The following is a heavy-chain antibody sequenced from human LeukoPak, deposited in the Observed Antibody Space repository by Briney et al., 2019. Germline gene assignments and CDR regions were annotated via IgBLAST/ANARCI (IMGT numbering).Heavy chain of an antibody. V-gene: IGHV3-21*01. J-gene: IGHJ4*02. CDR2: ISSSSSYI. CDR3: ARSGSYYVVFDY. CDR1: GFTFSSYS. D-gene: IGHD1-26*01. Sequence: GGSLRLSCAASGFTFSSYSMNWVRQAPGKGLEWVSSISSSSSYIYYADSVKSRFTISRDNAKNSLYLQMNSLRAEDTAVYYCARSGSYYVVFDYWGQGTLVTVSS.